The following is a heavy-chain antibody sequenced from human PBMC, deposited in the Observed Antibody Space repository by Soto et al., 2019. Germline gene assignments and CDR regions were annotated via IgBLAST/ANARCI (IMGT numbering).Heavy chain of an antibody. CDR1: GGSISSSNW. D-gene: IGHD4-17*01. CDR2: IYHSGST. J-gene: IGHJ4*02. CDR3: ARGTDYGDRRFDY. Sequence: PSETLSLTCAVSGGSISSSNWWSWVRQPPGRGLEWIGEIYHSGSTNYNPSLKSRVTISVDTSKNQFSLKLSSVTAADTAVYYCARGTDYGDRRFDYWGQGTLVTVSS. V-gene: IGHV4-4*02.